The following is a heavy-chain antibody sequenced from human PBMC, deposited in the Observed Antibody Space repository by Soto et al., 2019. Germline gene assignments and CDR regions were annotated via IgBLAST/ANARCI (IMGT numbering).Heavy chain of an antibody. V-gene: IGHV3-21*01. CDR1: GFTFSRYS. CDR3: ARESEDLTSNFDY. CDR2: ISSTTNYI. Sequence: GESLKISCAASGFTFSRYSMNWVRQAPGKGLEWVSSISSTTNYIYYAYSMKGRFTVSRDNAKNSVYLDMNSLSAEDTAVYYCARESEDLTSNFDYWGQGTLVTVS. J-gene: IGHJ4*02.